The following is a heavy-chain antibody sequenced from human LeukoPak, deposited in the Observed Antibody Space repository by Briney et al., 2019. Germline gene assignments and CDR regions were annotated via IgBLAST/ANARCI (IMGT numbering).Heavy chain of an antibody. D-gene: IGHD3-10*01. Sequence: GGSLRLSCAASGFTFSSYEMNWVRQAPGKGPEWVSYISSSGSTIYYADSVKGRFTISRDNAKNSLYLQMNSLRAEDTAVYYCARASQYYNNYYYMDVWGKGTTVTVSS. V-gene: IGHV3-48*03. J-gene: IGHJ6*03. CDR1: GFTFSSYE. CDR3: ARASQYYNNYYYMDV. CDR2: ISSSGSTI.